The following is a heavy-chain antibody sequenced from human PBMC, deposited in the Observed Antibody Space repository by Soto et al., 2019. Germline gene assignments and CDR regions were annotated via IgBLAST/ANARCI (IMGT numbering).Heavy chain of an antibody. D-gene: IGHD3-10*01. CDR3: AKDLGSQVFWATFNI. V-gene: IGHV3-23*01. CDR1: GFTFSNYA. J-gene: IGHJ3*02. CDR2: ISGSGGTT. Sequence: EVQLLESGGGLVQPGGSLRVSCAATGFTFSNYAMSWVRRSPGKGLEWVSTISGSGGTTYYADSVKGRFTVSRDNSKNTLFLKMNSLRAEGTAVYYCAKDLGSQVFWATFNIWGHGTMVTVSS.